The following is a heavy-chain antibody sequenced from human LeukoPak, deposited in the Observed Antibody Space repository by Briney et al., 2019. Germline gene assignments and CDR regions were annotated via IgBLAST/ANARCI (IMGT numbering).Heavy chain of an antibody. Sequence: ASVKVSCKASGYTFSGYYIHWVRQAPGQGLEWMGWINPNGGGTNYARKFQGRVTMTRATSITTAYMELSRLTSDDTAVYYCARGLPGGFDHWGQGTLVTVSS. D-gene: IGHD4-11*01. J-gene: IGHJ5*02. V-gene: IGHV1-2*02. CDR3: ARGLPGGFDH. CDR2: INPNGGGT. CDR1: GYTFSGYY.